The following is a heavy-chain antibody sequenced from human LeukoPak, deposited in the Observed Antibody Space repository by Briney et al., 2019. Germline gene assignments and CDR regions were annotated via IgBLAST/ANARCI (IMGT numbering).Heavy chain of an antibody. CDR3: ARVRDGYNTDHFDY. CDR2: INPNSGGT. J-gene: IGHJ4*02. CDR1: GYTFTGYY. Sequence: GASVKVSCEASGYTFTGYYMHWVRQAPGQGLEWMGWINPNSGGTNYAQKFQGRVTMTRDTSISTAYMELSRLRSDDTAVYYCARVRDGYNTDHFDYWGQGTLVTVSS. V-gene: IGHV1-2*02. D-gene: IGHD5-24*01.